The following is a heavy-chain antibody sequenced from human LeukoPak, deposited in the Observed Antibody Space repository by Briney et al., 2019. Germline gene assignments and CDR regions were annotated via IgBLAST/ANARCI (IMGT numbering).Heavy chain of an antibody. CDR2: VYYTGST. CDR3: ARHFAYSSSSYFDY. V-gene: IGHV4-59*08. J-gene: IGHJ4*02. D-gene: IGHD6-6*01. CDR1: VGSVSNYY. Sequence: SETLSLTCSVSVGSVSNYYWSWIRQPPGKGREGFRYVYYTGSTNYNPSLKSRVTMFEDKSKNQFSLRLYSVTVAGTAVYYCARHFAYSSSSYFDYWGQGSLVTVSS.